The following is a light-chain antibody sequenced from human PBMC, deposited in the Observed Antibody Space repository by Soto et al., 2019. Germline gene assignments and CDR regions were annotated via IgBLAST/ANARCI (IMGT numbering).Light chain of an antibody. J-gene: IGKJ1*01. CDR3: QTYNSAPGT. Sequence: DIQMTQSPSSLSASVGDRVTITCRASQCISNYLAWYQQKPGKVPNLLIYAASTLQSGVPSRCSGNESGTDFTLTISSLRPEDVATYYCQTYNSAPGTFAQGTKEQIK. CDR2: AAS. CDR1: QCISNY. V-gene: IGKV1-27*01.